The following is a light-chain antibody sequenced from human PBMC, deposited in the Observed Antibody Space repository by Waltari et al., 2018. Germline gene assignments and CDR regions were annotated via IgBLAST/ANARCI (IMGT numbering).Light chain of an antibody. J-gene: IGKJ4*01. CDR2: RAS. CDR1: QGIGNN. V-gene: IGKV1-16*01. Sequence: DIQMTQSPSSLSASVGDTVTITCQASQGIGNNLNWYQQKPGKAPKLLIYRASSLQSVIPSRFSGSGSGTDFTLTISSLQPEDFATYYCQQGYSYPLTFGGGTKVEIK. CDR3: QQGYSYPLT.